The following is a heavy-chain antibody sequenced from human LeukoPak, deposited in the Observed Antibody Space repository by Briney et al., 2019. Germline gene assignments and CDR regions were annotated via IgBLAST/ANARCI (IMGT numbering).Heavy chain of an antibody. J-gene: IGHJ6*03. CDR1: GYTFTCFY. Sequence: ASVKVSCKASGYTFTCFYIHWVRQAPGQGREWRGGINPKSAGTNYAQKFQGSVTMTRDTSISTAYLELSRLRSDDTAVYYCARVSVGVYYMDVWGKGTTVTISS. V-gene: IGHV1-2*02. CDR2: INPKSAGT. CDR3: ARVSVGVYYMDV.